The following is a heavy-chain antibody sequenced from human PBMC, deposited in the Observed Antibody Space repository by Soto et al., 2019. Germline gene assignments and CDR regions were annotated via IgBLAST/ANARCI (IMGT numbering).Heavy chain of an antibody. D-gene: IGHD5-12*01. CDR2: IYYSGST. CDR1: GGSISSSSYY. CDR3: ARLVRGYSGYDSPHFDY. Sequence: SETLSLTCTVSGGSISSSSYYWGWIRQPPGKGLEWIGSIYYSGSTYYNPSLKSRVTISVDTSKNQFSLKLSSVTAADTAVYYCARLVRGYSGYDSPHFDYWGQGTLVTVSS. V-gene: IGHV4-39*01. J-gene: IGHJ4*02.